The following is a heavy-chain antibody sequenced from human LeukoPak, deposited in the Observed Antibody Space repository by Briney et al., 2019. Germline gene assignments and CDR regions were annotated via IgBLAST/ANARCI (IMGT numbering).Heavy chain of an antibody. CDR1: GFTFSSYG. J-gene: IGHJ4*02. Sequence: GGSLRLSCAASGFTFSSYGMHWVRQAPGKGLEWVAFIGYDGSNEDYAYSVKGRFTISRDNSRNTLYLQMNSLRAEDTAVYYCVAYSSTWYSIDYWGQGTLVTVSS. V-gene: IGHV3-30*02. D-gene: IGHD6-13*01. CDR2: IGYDGSNE. CDR3: VAYSSTWYSIDY.